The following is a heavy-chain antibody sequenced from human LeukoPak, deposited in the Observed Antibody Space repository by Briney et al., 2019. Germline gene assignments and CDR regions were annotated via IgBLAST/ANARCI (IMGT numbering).Heavy chain of an antibody. CDR2: ININGDNT. Sequence: PGGSLRLSCSASGFTFSSYAMHWVRQAPGKGLEFVSSININGDNTYYADSVKGRFTISRDNSKNTLYLQMDSLRAEGTAVYYCVKVRVGSGYETPDYWGQGTLVTVSS. CDR3: VKVRVGSGYETPDY. J-gene: IGHJ4*02. D-gene: IGHD5-12*01. V-gene: IGHV3-64D*06. CDR1: GFTFSSYA.